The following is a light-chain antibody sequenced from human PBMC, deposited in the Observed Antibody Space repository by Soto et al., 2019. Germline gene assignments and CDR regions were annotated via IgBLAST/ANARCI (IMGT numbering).Light chain of an antibody. J-gene: IGKJ1*01. CDR1: QTISSW. Sequence: DIQMTHSPSTLSGSVGDRVTITFRSSQTISSWLAWYQQKPGKAPKLLIYKASTLKSGVPSRFGGSGSGTEFTLTISSLQTDDFSTYYCQQYHSYWTFGQGTKVDIK. V-gene: IGKV1-5*03. CDR3: QQYHSYWT. CDR2: KAS.